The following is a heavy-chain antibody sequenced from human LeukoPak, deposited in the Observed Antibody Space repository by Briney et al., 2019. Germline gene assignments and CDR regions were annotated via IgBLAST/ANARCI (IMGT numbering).Heavy chain of an antibody. J-gene: IGHJ4*02. D-gene: IGHD5-18*01. V-gene: IGHV4-30-2*01. Sequence: SQTLSLTCAVSGGSISSGGYSWSWIRQPPGKGLEWIGYIYHSGSTYYNPSLKSRVTISVDTSKNQVSLKLTSVTAADTAVYYCARESVEQLWFDYWGQGTLVTVSS. CDR3: ARESVEQLWFDY. CDR2: IYHSGST. CDR1: GGSISSGGYS.